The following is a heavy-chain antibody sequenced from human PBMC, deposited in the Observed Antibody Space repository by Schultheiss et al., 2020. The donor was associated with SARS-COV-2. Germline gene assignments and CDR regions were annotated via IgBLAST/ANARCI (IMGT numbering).Heavy chain of an antibody. CDR3: TTYDFWSGYWGLGY. D-gene: IGHD3-3*01. CDR1: GFTFSNAW. CDR2: IKIKTDGGTT. J-gene: IGHJ4*02. Sequence: GGSLRLSCAASGFTFSNAWMSWVRQAPGKGLEWVGRIKIKTDGGTTDYAAPVKGRFTISRDDSKNTLYLQMNSLKTEDTAVYYCTTYDFWSGYWGLGYWGQGTLVTVSS. V-gene: IGHV3-15*01.